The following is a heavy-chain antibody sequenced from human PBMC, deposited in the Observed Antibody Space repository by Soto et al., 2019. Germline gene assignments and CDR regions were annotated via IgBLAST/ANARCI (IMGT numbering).Heavy chain of an antibody. J-gene: IGHJ4*02. Sequence: PSETLSLTCTVSGDSISSASYFWGWIRQPPGKGLEWIGSVYFVGNSYYNPSLKSRVSISVDASKNQFSLRLSSMTAADTAVYYCATSQKGYNWNYFDHWGQGALVTVSS. V-gene: IGHV4-39*01. CDR2: VYFVGNS. CDR1: GDSISSASYF. CDR3: ATSQKGYNWNYFDH. D-gene: IGHD1-20*01.